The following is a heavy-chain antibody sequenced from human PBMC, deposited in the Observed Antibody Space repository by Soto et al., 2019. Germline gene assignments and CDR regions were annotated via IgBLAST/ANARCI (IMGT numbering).Heavy chain of an antibody. CDR3: ATGALYDSSGYPY. CDR2: IHPGDSET. D-gene: IGHD3-22*01. Sequence: PGESLKISCKGSGNTFTTYWIAWVRQMPGKGLEWVGIIHPGDSETRYSPSFQGQVTISDDKSTNTAYLQWSSLKASDTAIYYCATGALYDSSGYPYWGQGTQVTVSS. CDR1: GNTFTTYW. J-gene: IGHJ4*02. V-gene: IGHV5-51*01.